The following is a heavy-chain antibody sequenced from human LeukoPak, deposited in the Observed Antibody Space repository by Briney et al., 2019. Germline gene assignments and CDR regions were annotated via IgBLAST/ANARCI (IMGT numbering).Heavy chain of an antibody. V-gene: IGHV3-23*01. CDR3: AKGGKWDVTPFDY. J-gene: IGHJ4*02. D-gene: IGHD1-26*01. Sequence: GGSLRLSCAASGFTFSSYWMHWVRQAPGKGLEWVSTISGGGGSTYYADSVKGRFTISRDNSKNTLYLQVNSLRAEDTAVYYCAKGGKWDVTPFDYWGQGTLVTVSS. CDR1: GFTFSSYW. CDR2: ISGGGGST.